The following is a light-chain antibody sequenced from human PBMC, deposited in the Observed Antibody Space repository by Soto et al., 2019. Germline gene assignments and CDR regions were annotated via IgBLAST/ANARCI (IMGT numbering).Light chain of an antibody. V-gene: IGKV3-15*01. CDR3: QQYNSYSGT. Sequence: EIVMTQSPATLSVSPGERATLSCRASQSVSSNLAWYQQKPGQAPKLLIYGASSMATGIPSRFSGSGSGTEFTLTISSLQPDDFATYYCQQYNSYSGTFGQGAKVDIK. CDR1: QSVSSN. J-gene: IGKJ1*01. CDR2: GAS.